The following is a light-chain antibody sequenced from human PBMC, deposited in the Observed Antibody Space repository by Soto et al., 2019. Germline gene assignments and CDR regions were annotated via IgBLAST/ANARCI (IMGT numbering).Light chain of an antibody. Sequence: DIVMTQSPDSLAVSLDERATINCKSSQNVLYSSNNNNNLAWYQQKPGQPPKLLIYWAFNRESGIPDRFSGSGSGTDFTLTISSLQAEDVAVYYCQQSYSAPFTFGGGTQVEIK. V-gene: IGKV4-1*01. CDR2: WAF. J-gene: IGKJ4*01. CDR1: QNVLYSSNNNNN. CDR3: QQSYSAPFT.